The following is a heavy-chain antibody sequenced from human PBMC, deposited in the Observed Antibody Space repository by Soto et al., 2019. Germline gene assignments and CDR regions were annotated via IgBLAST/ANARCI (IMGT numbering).Heavy chain of an antibody. D-gene: IGHD1-1*01. CDR2: IYYSGST. CDR1: GGSISSGDYN. V-gene: IGHV4-30-4*01. Sequence: PSETLSLTCTVSGGSISSGDYNWSWIRQPPGKGLEWIGYIYYSGSTYYNPSLKSRVTISVDTSKNQFSLKLSSVTAADTAVYYCARGERPYYYYGMDVWGQGTTVTVSS. CDR3: ARGERPYYYYGMDV. J-gene: IGHJ6*02.